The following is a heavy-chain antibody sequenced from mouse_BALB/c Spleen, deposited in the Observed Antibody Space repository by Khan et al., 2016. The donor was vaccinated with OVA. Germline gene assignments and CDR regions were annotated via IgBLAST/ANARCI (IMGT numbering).Heavy chain of an antibody. V-gene: IGHV3-2*02. CDR3: ARDGSRYNYAMDY. CDR1: GYSITSDYA. Sequence: VQLKESGPGLVKPSQSLSLTCTVTGYSITSDYAWNWIRQFPGNKLVWMGYISSSGSTNYNPALKSRISITRDTSKNQFFLQLNSVTTEDTATYYCARDGSRYNYAMDYWGQGTSVTVSS. J-gene: IGHJ4*01. CDR2: ISSSGST. D-gene: IGHD2-3*01.